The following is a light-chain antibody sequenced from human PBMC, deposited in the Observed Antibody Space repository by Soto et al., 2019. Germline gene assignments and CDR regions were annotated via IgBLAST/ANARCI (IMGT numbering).Light chain of an antibody. CDR1: QSIGTN. J-gene: IGKJ2*01. CDR2: AAS. CDR3: QESHST. V-gene: IGKV1-39*01. Sequence: DAQMTQSPSSLSASVGDSVTITCRASQSIGTNLDWYQHKPGKAPKLLLYAASSLQSGVPSRCSGSGSGTDFTLTISNLQPEDFANYYCQESHSTFGQGTKLEIK.